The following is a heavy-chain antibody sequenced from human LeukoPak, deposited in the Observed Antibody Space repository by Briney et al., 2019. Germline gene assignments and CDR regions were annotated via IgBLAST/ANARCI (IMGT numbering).Heavy chain of an antibody. D-gene: IGHD6-19*01. Sequence: SETLSLTCTGSGGSISSYYWSWIRQPPGKGLEWIGYIYYSGSTNYNSSLKSRVTISVDTSKNQFSLKLSSVTAADTAVYYCARTSFGSGWTNYFDYWGQGTLVTVSS. CDR1: GGSISSYY. CDR2: IYYSGST. V-gene: IGHV4-59*08. J-gene: IGHJ4*02. CDR3: ARTSFGSGWTNYFDY.